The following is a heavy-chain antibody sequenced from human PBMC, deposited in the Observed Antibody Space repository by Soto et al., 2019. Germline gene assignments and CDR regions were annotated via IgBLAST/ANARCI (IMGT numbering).Heavy chain of an antibody. CDR1: GFTFSVHS. J-gene: IGHJ6*02. CDR2: ISSTSSAR. D-gene: IGHD3-9*01. Sequence: PGGSLRLSCAAPGFTFSVHSMNWVRRAPGKGLEWVSYISSTSSARYYADSVRGRFTISRDNVKYSLYLQMNSLTDEDTAVYYCARDSDIYYGMDVWGQGTTVTVSS. V-gene: IGHV3-48*02. CDR3: ARDSDIYYGMDV.